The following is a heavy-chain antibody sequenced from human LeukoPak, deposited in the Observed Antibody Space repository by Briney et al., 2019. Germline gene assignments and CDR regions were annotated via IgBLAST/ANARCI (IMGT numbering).Heavy chain of an antibody. CDR1: GFTFSDYY. J-gene: IGHJ4*02. D-gene: IGHD3-22*01. CDR3: ARESYYDSSGYYGHGDY. CDR2: ISSSGSTI. V-gene: IGHV3-11*01. Sequence: SLRLSCAPSGFTFSDYYISCIRPPPGEGLEWVSYISSSGSTIYYADSVKGRFTISRDNAKNSLYLQMNSLRAEDTAVYYCARESYYDSSGYYGHGDYWGQGTLVTVSS.